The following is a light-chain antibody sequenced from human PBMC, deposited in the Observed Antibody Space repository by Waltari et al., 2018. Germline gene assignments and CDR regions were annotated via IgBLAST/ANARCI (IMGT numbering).Light chain of an antibody. CDR1: SSDVGAFNH. J-gene: IGLJ1*01. CDR3: SSYTVSSATV. Sequence: QSALTQPASVSGSPGQSITISCTGTSSDVGAFNHVSWYQQRPGKAPELIIYEVTNRPPGVSNRFSGSKSDNTASLTISGLQAEDEGDFYCSSYTVSSATVFGTGTMVTVL. V-gene: IGLV2-14*01. CDR2: EVT.